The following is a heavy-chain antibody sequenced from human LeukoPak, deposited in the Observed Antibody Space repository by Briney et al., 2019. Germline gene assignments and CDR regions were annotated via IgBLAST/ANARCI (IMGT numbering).Heavy chain of an antibody. CDR1: GFTFSSYS. CDR2: ISSSSSTI. Sequence: KAGGSLRLSCAASGFTFSSYSMNWVRQAPGRGLEWVSYISSSSSTIYYADSVKGRFTISRDNAKNSLYLQMNSLRAEDTAVYYCARDVYYDFWSAPYYFDYWGQGTLVTVSS. J-gene: IGHJ4*02. D-gene: IGHD3-3*01. V-gene: IGHV3-48*01. CDR3: ARDVYYDFWSAPYYFDY.